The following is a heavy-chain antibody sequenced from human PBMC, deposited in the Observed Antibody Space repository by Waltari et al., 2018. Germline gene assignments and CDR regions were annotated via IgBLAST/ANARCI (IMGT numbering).Heavy chain of an antibody. CDR2: INHSGIT. D-gene: IGHD3-10*01. CDR3: ARGLKSRLLWFGELLPKPFDY. Sequence: QVQLQQWGAGLLKPSETLSLTCAVYGGSFSGYYWSWIRQPPGKGLEWIGEINHSGITNYNPSLKSRVTISVDTSKNQFSLKLSSVTAADTAVYYCARGLKSRLLWFGELLPKPFDYWGQGTLVIVSS. J-gene: IGHJ4*02. CDR1: GGSFSGYY. V-gene: IGHV4-34*01.